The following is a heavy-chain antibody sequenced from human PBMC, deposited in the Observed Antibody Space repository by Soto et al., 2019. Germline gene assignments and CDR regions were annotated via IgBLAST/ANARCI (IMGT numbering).Heavy chain of an antibody. Sequence: GASVKVSCKVSGYTLTELSMHWVRQAPGKGLEWMGGFDPEGGETIYAQKFQGRVTMTEDTSTDTAYMELSSLRSEDTAVYYCATEGIRYFDWLSPPWDYWGQGTLVTVSS. V-gene: IGHV1-24*01. J-gene: IGHJ4*02. CDR1: GYTLTELS. CDR3: ATEGIRYFDWLSPPWDY. D-gene: IGHD3-9*01. CDR2: FDPEGGET.